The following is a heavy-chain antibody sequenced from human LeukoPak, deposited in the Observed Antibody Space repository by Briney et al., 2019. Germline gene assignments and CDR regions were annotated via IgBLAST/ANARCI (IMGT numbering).Heavy chain of an antibody. CDR3: ARVGRWELLGGIDY. D-gene: IGHD1-26*01. CDR1: GYTFTSYY. CDR2: ISAYNGNT. Sequence: ASVKVSCKASGYTFTSYYMHWVRQAPGQGLEWMGWISAYNGNTNYAQKLQGRVTMTTDTSTSTAYMELRSLRSDDTAVYYCARVGRWELLGGIDYWGQGTLVTVSS. V-gene: IGHV1-18*04. J-gene: IGHJ4*02.